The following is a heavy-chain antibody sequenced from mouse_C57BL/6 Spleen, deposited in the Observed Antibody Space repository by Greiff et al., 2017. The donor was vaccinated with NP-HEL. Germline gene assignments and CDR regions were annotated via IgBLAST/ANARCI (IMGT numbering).Heavy chain of an antibody. J-gene: IGHJ3*01. CDR2: ISSGSSTI. V-gene: IGHV5-17*01. Sequence: EVKLMESGGGLVKPGGSLKLSCAASGFTFSDYGMHWVRQAPEKGLEWVAYISSGSSTIYYADTVKGRFTISRDNAKNTLFLQMTSLRSEDTAMYYCARPVTAPWFAYWGQGTLVTVSA. CDR1: GFTFSDYG. D-gene: IGHD2-1*01. CDR3: ARPVTAPWFAY.